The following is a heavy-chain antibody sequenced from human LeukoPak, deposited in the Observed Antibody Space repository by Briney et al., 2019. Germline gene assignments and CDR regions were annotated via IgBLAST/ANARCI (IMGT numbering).Heavy chain of an antibody. Sequence: SETLSLTCTVSGGSISSRSYYWGWIRQPPGKGLEWIGKISDSGSTYYSPSLRGRVTISIDMSKNQFSLKLSSVTATDTAVYYCARVEKVLDYFDYWGQGTLVTVSS. V-gene: IGHV4-39*01. CDR3: ARVEKVLDYFDY. D-gene: IGHD2-15*01. CDR2: ISDSGST. J-gene: IGHJ4*02. CDR1: GGSISSRSYY.